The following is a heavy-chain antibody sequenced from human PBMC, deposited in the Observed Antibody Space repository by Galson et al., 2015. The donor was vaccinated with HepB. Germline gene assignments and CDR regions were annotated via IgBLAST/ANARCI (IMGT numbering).Heavy chain of an antibody. J-gene: IGHJ3*01. CDR3: ARDKDDFWRGRTLDL. CDR2: IYHSGNT. Sequence: TLSLTCTVSGGSLTRTIYYWAWIRQPPGKGLEWIGSIYHSGNTYYNPSLKSRVSMSVDTSKNQFSLRLSSVTAADTAVYYCARDKDDFWRGRTLDLWGQGTMVTVSS. D-gene: IGHD3-3*01. V-gene: IGHV4-39*07. CDR1: GGSLTRTIYY.